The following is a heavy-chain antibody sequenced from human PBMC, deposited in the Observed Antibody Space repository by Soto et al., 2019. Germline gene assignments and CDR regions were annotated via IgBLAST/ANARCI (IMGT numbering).Heavy chain of an antibody. CDR1: GFTFSSYS. CDR2: ISSSSSTI. V-gene: IGHV3-48*02. CDR3: ARVPEDYYDSSEDY. Sequence: GGSLRLSCAASGFTFSSYSMNWVRQAPGKGLEWVSYISSSSSTIYYADSVKGRFTISRDNAKNSLYLQMNSLRDEDTAVYYCARVPEDYYDSSEDYWGQGTLVTVSS. D-gene: IGHD3-22*01. J-gene: IGHJ4*02.